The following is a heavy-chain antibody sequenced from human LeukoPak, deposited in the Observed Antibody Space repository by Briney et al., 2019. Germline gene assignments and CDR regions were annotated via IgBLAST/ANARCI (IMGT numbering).Heavy chain of an antibody. CDR3: ARDYGATEAAIDY. CDR1: GFTFSSYS. CDR2: ISSSSSYI. J-gene: IGHJ4*02. D-gene: IGHD1-26*01. V-gene: IGHV3-21*01. Sequence: GGPLRLSCAASGFTFSSYSMNWVRQAPGKGLEWVSSISSSSSYIYYADSVKGRFTISRDNAKNSLYLQMNSLRAEDTAVYYCARDYGATEAAIDYWGQGTLVTVSS.